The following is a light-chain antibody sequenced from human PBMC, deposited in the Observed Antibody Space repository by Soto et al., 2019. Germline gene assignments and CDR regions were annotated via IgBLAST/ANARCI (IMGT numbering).Light chain of an antibody. Sequence: EIVSTQSPGTLSLSTGESATLSCRASQSVSSSYLAWYQQKPGQAPRLLIYGASSRATGIPDRFSGSGSGTDFALTISRLVPEDFAVYYCQQYGSSLITFGQGTRLVIK. CDR1: QSVSSSY. J-gene: IGKJ5*01. CDR3: QQYGSSLIT. V-gene: IGKV3-20*01. CDR2: GAS.